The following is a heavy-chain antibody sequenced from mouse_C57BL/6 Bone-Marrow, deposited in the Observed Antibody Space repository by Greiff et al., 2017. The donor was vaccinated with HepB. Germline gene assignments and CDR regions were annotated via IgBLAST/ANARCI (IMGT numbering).Heavy chain of an antibody. V-gene: IGHV1-5*01. J-gene: IGHJ3*01. CDR2: IYPGNSDT. CDR3: TGYYGSSPAWFAY. CDR1: GYTFTSYW. D-gene: IGHD1-1*01. Sequence: VQLQQSGTVLARPGASVKLSCKTSGYTFTSYWMHWVKQRPGQGLEWIGAIYPGNSDTNYNQKFKGKATLTAVTSASTAYMELSSLTNEDSAVYYCTGYYGSSPAWFAYWGQGTLVTVSA.